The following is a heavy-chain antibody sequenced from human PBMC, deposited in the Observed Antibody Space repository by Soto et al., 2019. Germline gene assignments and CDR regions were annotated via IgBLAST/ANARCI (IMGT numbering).Heavy chain of an antibody. V-gene: IGHV3-11*01. D-gene: IGHD1-26*01. CDR2: ISDSGSDM. CDR3: ARDPVGSPQY. Sequence: GGSLRLSCEVPGFTLRHYYMAWIRQAPGKGLEWVSYISDSGSDMYYADSVKGRFSVSRDNAKNSLFLQMNSLRVEDTAVYYCARDPVGSPQYWGQGTLVTVSS. J-gene: IGHJ1*01. CDR1: GFTLRHYY.